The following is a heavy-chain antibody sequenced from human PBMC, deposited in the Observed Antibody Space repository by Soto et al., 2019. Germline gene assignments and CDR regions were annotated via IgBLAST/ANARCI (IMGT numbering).Heavy chain of an antibody. V-gene: IGHV4-39*01. CDR1: GGSISSSSYY. CDR2: IYYSGST. CDR3: ARTPRDTAIVSPFDP. J-gene: IGHJ5*02. D-gene: IGHD5-18*01. Sequence: SETLSLTCTVSGGSISSSSYYWGWIRQPPGKGLEWIGSIYYSGSTYYNPSLKSRVTISVDTSKNQFSLKLSSVTAADTAVYYCARTPRDTAIVSPFDPWGQGTLVTVS.